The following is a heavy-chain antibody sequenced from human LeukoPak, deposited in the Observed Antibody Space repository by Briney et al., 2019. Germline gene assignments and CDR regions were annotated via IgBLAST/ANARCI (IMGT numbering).Heavy chain of an antibody. J-gene: IGHJ5*02. D-gene: IGHD2-21*02. Sequence: SVKVSCKASGGTFSSYAISWVRQAPGQGLEWMGGIIPIFGTANYAQKFQGRVTITADESTSTAYMELSSLRSEDTAVYYCARSVAYCGGDCCFNWFDPWGQGTLVTVSS. CDR2: IIPIFGTA. CDR1: GGTFSSYA. CDR3: ARSVAYCGGDCCFNWFDP. V-gene: IGHV1-69*13.